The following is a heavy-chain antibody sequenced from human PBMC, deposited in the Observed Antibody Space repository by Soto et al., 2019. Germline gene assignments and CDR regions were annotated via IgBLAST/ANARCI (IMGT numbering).Heavy chain of an antibody. CDR3: AKPRNGYNWGAFDI. Sequence: EVTLLESRGGLVQPGGSLRLSCAASGFTLSSYAMSWVRQAPGKGLEWVSTIIISGVSTYYADSVKGRFTVSRDNYKNTLYLQVNSLRAEDTAVYYCAKPRNGYNWGAFDIWGQGTMVTVSS. CDR2: IIISGVST. D-gene: IGHD5-12*01. CDR1: GFTLSSYA. J-gene: IGHJ3*02. V-gene: IGHV3-23*01.